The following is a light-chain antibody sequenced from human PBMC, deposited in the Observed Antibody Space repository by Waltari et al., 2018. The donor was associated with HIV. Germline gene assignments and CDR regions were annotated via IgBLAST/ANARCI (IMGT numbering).Light chain of an antibody. J-gene: IGLJ1*01. V-gene: IGLV1-47*01. CDR1: SSNIGRNY. Sequence: QSVLTQPPSASGTHGQRVTISCSGSSSNIGRNYVYWYQQLPGTAPKRLIYTNNQRPSGVPDRFSGSKSGTSASLAISGLRSEDEADYYCAAWNDRLSGYVFGTGTKVTV. CDR3: AAWNDRLSGYV. CDR2: TNN.